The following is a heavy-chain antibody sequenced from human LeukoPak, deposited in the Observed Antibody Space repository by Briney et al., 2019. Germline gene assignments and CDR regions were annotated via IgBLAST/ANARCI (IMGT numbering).Heavy chain of an antibody. V-gene: IGHV3-74*01. J-gene: IGHJ4*02. D-gene: IGHD1-26*01. CDR3: VRDLGGRSGH. Sequence: GGSLRLSCAASGFTFSSNWMHWVRQAPGKGLVWVSRINEDGSTTDYADSVKGRSTIFRDNAKNTLYLQMNSLRAEDTAVYYCVRDLGGRSGHWGQGTLVTVSS. CDR2: INEDGSTT. CDR1: GFTFSSNW.